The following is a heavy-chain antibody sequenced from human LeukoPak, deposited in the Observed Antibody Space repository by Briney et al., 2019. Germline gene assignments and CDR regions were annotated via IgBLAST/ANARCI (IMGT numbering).Heavy chain of an antibody. D-gene: IGHD3-22*01. V-gene: IGHV3-48*01. CDR1: GFTFSSYA. Sequence: GGSLRLSCAASGFTFSSYAMSWVRQAPGRGLEWVSYIGGSSSPIYYADSVKGRFTISRDNAKNSLFLQMSSLRVEDTAVYYCARSSGYPYFDYWGQGTLVTVSS. CDR3: ARSSGYPYFDY. CDR2: IGGSSSPI. J-gene: IGHJ4*02.